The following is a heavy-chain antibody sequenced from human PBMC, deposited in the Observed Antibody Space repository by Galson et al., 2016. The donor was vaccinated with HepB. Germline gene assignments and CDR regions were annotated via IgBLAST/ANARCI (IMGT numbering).Heavy chain of an antibody. V-gene: IGHV3-48*01. D-gene: IGHD2-2*01. CDR3: ARDSGYCSKIDCRGDAFDI. CDR1: GFTFSSYS. J-gene: IGHJ3*02. CDR2: ISAHSTTI. Sequence: SLRLSCAASGFTFSSYSMNWVRQAPGKGLEWVSYISAHSTTIYYADPVKGRFTISRNNAKNSLFLPMNSLRAEDMAVYYCARDSGYCSKIDCRGDAFDIWGQGTMVTVSS.